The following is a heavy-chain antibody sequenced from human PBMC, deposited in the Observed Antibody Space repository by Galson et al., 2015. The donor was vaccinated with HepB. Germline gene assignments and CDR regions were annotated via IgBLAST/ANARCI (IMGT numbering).Heavy chain of an antibody. CDR2: IVPLLGTT. Sequence: SVKVSRKASGYIFSSYTLTWIRQAPGQGLEWVGGIVPLLGTTSYAAKLQGRVTITADQAASSVYLELTNLRSDDTAVYFCARPPHGFGFVNWGLLWGQGSLVIVSS. D-gene: IGHD3-3*01. V-gene: IGHV1-69*08. CDR3: ARPPHGFGFVNWGLL. J-gene: IGHJ4*02. CDR1: GYIFSSYT.